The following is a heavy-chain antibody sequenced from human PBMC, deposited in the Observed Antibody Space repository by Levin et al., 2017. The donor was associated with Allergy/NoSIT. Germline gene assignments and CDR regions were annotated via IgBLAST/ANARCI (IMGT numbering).Heavy chain of an antibody. CDR1: GYSISSGYY. D-gene: IGHD3-10*01. J-gene: IGHJ4*02. CDR3: ARDFSGGHGSGRLYFDY. CDR2: IYHSGST. Sequence: SETLSLTCAVSGYSISSGYYWGWIRQPPGKGLEWIGSIYHSGSTYYNPSLKSRVTISVDTSKNQFSLKLSSVTAADTAVYYCARDFSGGHGSGRLYFDYWGQGTLVTVSS. V-gene: IGHV4-38-2*02.